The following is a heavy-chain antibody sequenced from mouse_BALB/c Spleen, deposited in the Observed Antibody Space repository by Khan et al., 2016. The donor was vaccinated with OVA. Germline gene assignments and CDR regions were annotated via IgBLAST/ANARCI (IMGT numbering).Heavy chain of an antibody. CDR2: ISTGGST. CDR1: GFTFSNYA. CDR3: ARDYWFVY. V-gene: IGHV5-6-5*01. Sequence: EVELVESGGGLVTPGRSLKVSCAASGFTFSNYAMSWVRQTPEKRLEWVASISTGGSTYYPDSVKGQFTISRDNARNILYLQMSSLRAEDTAMYYCARDYWFVYWGQGTLVTVSA. J-gene: IGHJ3*01.